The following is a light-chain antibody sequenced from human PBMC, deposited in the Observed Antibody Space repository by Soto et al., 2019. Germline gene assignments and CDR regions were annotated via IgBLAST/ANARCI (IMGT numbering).Light chain of an antibody. Sequence: EIVLTQSPGTLSLSPGDSATLSCRASQSVRSTYLAWYQQRPGQAPRLLVYAASTRATGIPDRFSGSGSGTDFTLTISRLEPEDFAVYYCQQYGRSLITFGQGTRLEIK. CDR3: QQYGRSLIT. J-gene: IGKJ5*01. CDR1: QSVRSTY. CDR2: AAS. V-gene: IGKV3-20*01.